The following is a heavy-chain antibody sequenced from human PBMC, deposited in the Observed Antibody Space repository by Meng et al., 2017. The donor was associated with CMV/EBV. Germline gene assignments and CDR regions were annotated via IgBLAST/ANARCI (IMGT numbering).Heavy chain of an antibody. D-gene: IGHD2-2*01. CDR1: GFTFSTYA. CDR2: IDNSGGST. J-gene: IGHJ4*02. CDR3: AKEETSLIVVVPALVDY. Sequence: GGPLRLSCAASGFTFSTYAMSWVRQAPGKGLGWVSAIDNSGGSTYYADSVKGRFTISRDNSKSTLYLQMNILRAEDTAVYYCAKEETSLIVVVPALVDYWGLGTLVTVSS. V-gene: IGHV3-23*01.